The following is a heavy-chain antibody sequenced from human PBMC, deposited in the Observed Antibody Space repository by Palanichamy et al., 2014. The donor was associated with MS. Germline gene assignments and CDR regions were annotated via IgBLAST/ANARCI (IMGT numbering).Heavy chain of an antibody. J-gene: IGHJ6*02. CDR3: ARGEDSLFYHGMDV. CDR2: VYHSGST. Sequence: QVQLQESGPGLVKPSGTLSLTCAVSGGSISSSNWWSWVRQPPGKGLEWIGEVYHSGSTNYNPSLQSRVTISIDRSKNQFSLKLSSVTAADTAVYYCARGEDSLFYHGMDVWGQGTTVTVSS. CDR1: GGSISSSNW. D-gene: IGHD5/OR15-5a*01. V-gene: IGHV4-4*02.